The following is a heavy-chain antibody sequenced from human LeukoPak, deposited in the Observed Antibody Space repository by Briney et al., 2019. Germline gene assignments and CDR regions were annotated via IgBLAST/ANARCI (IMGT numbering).Heavy chain of an antibody. V-gene: IGHV3-66*01. CDR1: GFTISSNY. CDR2: VYTDIT. J-gene: IGHJ4*02. Sequence: GGSLRLSCAASGFTISSNYMSWVRQAPVKGLEWVSVVYTDITYYADSAKGRFTISRDNSKNTVYLQMSSLRAEDTAVYYCARGDFYDSSGDPWGQGTLVTVSS. CDR3: ARGDFYDSSGDP. D-gene: IGHD3-22*01.